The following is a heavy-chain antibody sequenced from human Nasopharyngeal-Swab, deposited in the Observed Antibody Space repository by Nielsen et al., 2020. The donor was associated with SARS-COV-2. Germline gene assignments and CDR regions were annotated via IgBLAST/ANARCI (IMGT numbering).Heavy chain of an antibody. CDR3: ARDEGCFDY. V-gene: IGHV3-30-3*01. J-gene: IGHJ4*02. Sequence: VGSLRLSCAASGFTFSSYAMHWVRQAPGKGLEWVAVISYDGSNKYYADSVKGRFTISRDNSKNTLYLQMNSLRAEDTAVYYCARDEGCFDYWGQGTLVTVSS. D-gene: IGHD2-15*01. CDR1: GFTFSSYA. CDR2: ISYDGSNK.